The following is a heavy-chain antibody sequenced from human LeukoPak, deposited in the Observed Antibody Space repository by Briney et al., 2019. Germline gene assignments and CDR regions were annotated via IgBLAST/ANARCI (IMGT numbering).Heavy chain of an antibody. V-gene: IGHV3-64D*09. D-gene: IGHD1-1*01. Sequence: GVSLTLFCSASSFIYYAYDMLWLRQAPGQGLEYVSGISSNGGSSFYADSVKGRFTISRDNSKNTLYLQMSSLGAEDTAVYYCVKITSVTGGDCWGQGTRLTVSS. J-gene: IGHJ4*02. CDR2: ISSNGGSS. CDR3: VKITSVTGGDC. CDR1: SFIYYAYD.